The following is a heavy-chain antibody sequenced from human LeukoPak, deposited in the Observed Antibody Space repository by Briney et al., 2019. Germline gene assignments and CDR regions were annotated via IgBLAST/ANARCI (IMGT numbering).Heavy chain of an antibody. Sequence: GASVKVSCKVSGYTLTELSMHWVRQAPGKGLEWMGGFDPEDGETIYAQKFQGRVTMTEDTSTDTAYMELGSLRSEDTAVYYCATVGRNYDFWSGYWRYYFDYWGQGTLVTVSS. V-gene: IGHV1-24*01. CDR1: GYTLTELS. J-gene: IGHJ4*02. CDR2: FDPEDGET. CDR3: ATVGRNYDFWSGYWRYYFDY. D-gene: IGHD3-3*01.